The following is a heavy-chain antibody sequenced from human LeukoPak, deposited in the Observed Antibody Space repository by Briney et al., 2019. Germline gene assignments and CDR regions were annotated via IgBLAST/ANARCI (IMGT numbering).Heavy chain of an antibody. Sequence: SETLSLTCTVSGGSVSSANYYWGWIRQPPGKGLEWIGSIYYSGSTYYNPSLESRVTMSVDSSNNQFSLKVTSVTAADTAVYYCARGTDMTPISGYYSFVYWGQGTLVSVSS. CDR3: ARGTDMTPISGYYSFVY. CDR1: GGSVSSANYY. V-gene: IGHV4-39*07. D-gene: IGHD5-12*01. CDR2: IYYSGST. J-gene: IGHJ4*02.